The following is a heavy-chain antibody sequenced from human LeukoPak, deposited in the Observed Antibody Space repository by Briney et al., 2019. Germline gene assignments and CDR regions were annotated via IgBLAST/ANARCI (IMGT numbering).Heavy chain of an antibody. J-gene: IGHJ5*02. V-gene: IGHV4-59*01. Sequence: SETLSLTCTVSGGSISSYYWSWIRQPPGKGLEWLGYIYYSGSTNYNPSLKSRVTISVDTSKNQFSLKLSSVTAADTAVYYCARDRITMVRGVIISHWFDPWGQGTLDTVSS. CDR3: ARDRITMVRGVIISHWFDP. D-gene: IGHD3-10*01. CDR1: GGSISSYY. CDR2: IYYSGST.